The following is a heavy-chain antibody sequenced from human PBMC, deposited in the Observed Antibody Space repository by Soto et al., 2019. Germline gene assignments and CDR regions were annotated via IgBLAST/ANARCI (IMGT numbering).Heavy chain of an antibody. V-gene: IGHV4-59*08. J-gene: IGHJ4*02. D-gene: IGHD3-16*01. CDR1: GGSISSYY. CDR3: ARLLGTTTGFYYFDY. CDR2: IYYSGST. Sequence: PSETLSLTCTVSGGSISSYYWSWIRQPPGKGLEWIGYIYYSGSTNYNPSLKSRVTISVDTSKNQFSLKLSSVTAADTAVYYCARLLGTTTGFYYFDYWGQGPLVTVSS.